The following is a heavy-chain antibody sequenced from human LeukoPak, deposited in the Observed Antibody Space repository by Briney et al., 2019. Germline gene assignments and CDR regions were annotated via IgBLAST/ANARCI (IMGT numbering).Heavy chain of an antibody. Sequence: SETLSLTCAVYGGSFSGYYWSWIRQPPGKGLEWIGEINHSGSTNYNPSLKSRVTISVDTSKNQFSLQLNSVTPEDTAVYYCARSRLVLGMDVWGQGTTVTVSS. CDR3: ARSRLVLGMDV. J-gene: IGHJ6*02. CDR1: GGSFSGYY. V-gene: IGHV4-34*01. D-gene: IGHD6-19*01. CDR2: INHSGST.